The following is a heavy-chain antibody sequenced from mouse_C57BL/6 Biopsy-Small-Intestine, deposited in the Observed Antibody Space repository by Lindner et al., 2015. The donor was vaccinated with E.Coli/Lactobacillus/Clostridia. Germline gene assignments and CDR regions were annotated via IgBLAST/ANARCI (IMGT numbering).Heavy chain of an antibody. V-gene: IGHV1-66*01. CDR3: ARTFPFDS. CDR2: INAGNGNT. J-gene: IGHJ4*01. Sequence: SVKVSCKASGYSFTSFAMHWVRQAPGQRLEWMGWINAGNGNTKQSQKFQGRVTITSDTSASTAYMELSSLRSEDTAVYYCARTFPFDSWGQGTLVTVSS. CDR1: GYSFTSFA.